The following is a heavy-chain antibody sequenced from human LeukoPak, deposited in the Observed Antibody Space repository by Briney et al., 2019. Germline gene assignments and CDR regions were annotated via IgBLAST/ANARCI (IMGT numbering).Heavy chain of an antibody. D-gene: IGHD3-10*01. CDR2: INPNSGGT. J-gene: IGHJ5*02. CDR1: GYTFTGYY. V-gene: IGHV1-2*02. Sequence: ASVKVSCKASGYTFTGYYMHWVRQAPGQGLEWMGWINPNSGGTNYAQKFQGRVTMTRDTSISTAYMELSRLRSDDTAVYYCARHLVYGSGSFDPWGQGTLVTVSS. CDR3: ARHLVYGSGSFDP.